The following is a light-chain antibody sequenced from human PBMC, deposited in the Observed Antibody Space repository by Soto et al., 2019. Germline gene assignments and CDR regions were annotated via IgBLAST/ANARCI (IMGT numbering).Light chain of an antibody. CDR1: SSNIGNNY. CDR2: DNN. CDR3: GTWDSSLSAGV. Sequence: QSVLTQPPSVSAAPGQKVTISCSGSSSNIGNNYVSWYQQLPGTAPKLLIYDNNKRPSGIPDRFSGSKSGTSATLGITGLQTGHEADYYCGTWDSSLSAGVFGTGTKVTV. J-gene: IGLJ1*01. V-gene: IGLV1-51*01.